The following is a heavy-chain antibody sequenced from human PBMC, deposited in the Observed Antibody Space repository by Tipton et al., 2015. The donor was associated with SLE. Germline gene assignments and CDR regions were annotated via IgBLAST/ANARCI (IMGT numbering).Heavy chain of an antibody. J-gene: IGHJ4*02. CDR2: INHSGST. V-gene: IGHV4-34*01. Sequence: TLSLTCAVYGGSFSGYYWSWIRQPPGKGLEWIGEINHSGSTNYSPSLKSRVTISVDTSKNQFSLKLSSVTAADTAVYYCASLVWGSGSYLRDYWGQGTLVTVSS. CDR1: GGSFSGYY. CDR3: ASLVWGSGSYLRDY. D-gene: IGHD3-10*01.